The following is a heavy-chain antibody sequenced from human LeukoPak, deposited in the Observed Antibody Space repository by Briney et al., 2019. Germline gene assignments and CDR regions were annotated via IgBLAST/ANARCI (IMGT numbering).Heavy chain of an antibody. V-gene: IGHV3-30*04. J-gene: IGHJ4*02. D-gene: IGHD2-2*01. CDR3: AKTLISLVVPAAMLDY. CDR1: GFTFSNYA. CDR2: ISYDGSNK. Sequence: GGSLRLSCAASGFTFSNYALHWVRQAPGKGLEWVAVISYDGSNKFYADSVRGRFTISRDNSKNTLYLQMNSLRAEDTAVYYCAKTLISLVVPAAMLDYWGQGTLVTVSS.